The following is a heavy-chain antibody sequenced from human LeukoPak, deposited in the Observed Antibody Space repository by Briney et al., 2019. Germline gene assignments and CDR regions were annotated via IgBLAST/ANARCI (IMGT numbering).Heavy chain of an antibody. J-gene: IGHJ4*02. D-gene: IGHD6-19*01. CDR1: GFTFSNNW. Sequence: GGCLRLSCVASGFTFSNNWVSWVRQAPGKGLGWVANIKQEVSDKNYVGSVRGRFTISRDNAKNSLSLQMNSLRAEDTAVYYCAREPPDSSGWDWGQGTLVTVSS. CDR2: IKQEVSDK. V-gene: IGHV3-7*01. CDR3: AREPPDSSGWD.